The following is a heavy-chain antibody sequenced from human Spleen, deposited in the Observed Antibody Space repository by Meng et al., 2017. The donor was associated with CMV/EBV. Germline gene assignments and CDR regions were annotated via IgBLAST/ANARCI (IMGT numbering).Heavy chain of an antibody. D-gene: IGHD6-13*01. CDR2: TFPDDSDA. Sequence: GESLKISCKSSGYRFTSYWIGWVRQMPGNGLEWMGVTFPDDSDARYSPSFQGQVTISADKSISTAYLQWSSLKASGTAMYYCARLQGPRTSSPPLTYWGQGTLVTVSS. V-gene: IGHV5-51*01. CDR3: ARLQGPRTSSPPLTY. J-gene: IGHJ4*02. CDR1: GYRFTSYW.